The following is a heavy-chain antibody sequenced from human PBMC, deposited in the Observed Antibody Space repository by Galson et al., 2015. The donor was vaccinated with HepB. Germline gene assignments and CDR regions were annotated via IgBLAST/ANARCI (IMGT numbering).Heavy chain of an antibody. CDR1: GFTFSSYA. V-gene: IGHV3-23*01. J-gene: IGHJ5*02. CDR2: ISGSGGST. Sequence: SLRLSCAASGFTFSSYAMSWVRQAPGKGLEWVSAISGSGGSTYDADSVKGRFTISRDNSKNTLYLQMNSLRAEDTAVYYCAKDLIRLDPLGGWFDPWGQGTLVTVSS. CDR3: AKDLIRLDPLGGWFDP. D-gene: IGHD5-18*01.